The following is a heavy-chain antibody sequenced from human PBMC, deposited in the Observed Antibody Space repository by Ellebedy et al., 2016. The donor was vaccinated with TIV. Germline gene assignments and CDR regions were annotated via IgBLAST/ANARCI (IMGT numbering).Heavy chain of an antibody. CDR1: GFTFSNYA. Sequence: PGGSLRLSCAASGFTFSNYAMHWVRQAPGKGLQWVAVISYDGHKQYYADSVKGRFTISRDNSKNTVYLQMSSLSPEDMAIYFCVKDEFGSGWYSVYFQHWGQGTLVTVSS. CDR2: ISYDGHKQ. V-gene: IGHV3-30*04. CDR3: VKDEFGSGWYSVYFQH. D-gene: IGHD6-13*01. J-gene: IGHJ1*01.